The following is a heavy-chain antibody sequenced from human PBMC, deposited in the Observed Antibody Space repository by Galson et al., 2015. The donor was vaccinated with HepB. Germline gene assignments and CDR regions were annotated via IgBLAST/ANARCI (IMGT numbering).Heavy chain of an antibody. V-gene: IGHV4-61*02. CDR3: ARGVIAYCGGDCPADAFDI. CDR2: IYTSGST. CDR1: GGSISSGSYY. J-gene: IGHJ3*02. D-gene: IGHD2-21*01. Sequence: TLSLTCTVSGGSISSGSYYWSWIRQPAGKGLEWIGRIYTSGSTNYNPSLKSRVTMSVDTSKNQFSLKLSSVTAADTAVYYCARGVIAYCGGDCPADAFDIWGQGTMVTVSS.